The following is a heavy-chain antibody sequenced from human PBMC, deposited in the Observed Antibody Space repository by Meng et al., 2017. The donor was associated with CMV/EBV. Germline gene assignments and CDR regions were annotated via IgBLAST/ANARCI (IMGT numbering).Heavy chain of an antibody. CDR2: IYYSGST. CDR3: ARGGDGYCSGGSCYSSYYYGMDV. J-gene: IGHJ6*01. Sequence: SETLSLTCTVSGGSISSYYWSWIRQPPGKGLEWIGYIYYSGSTNYNPSLKSRVTISVDTSKNQFSLKLSSVTAADTAVYYCARGGDGYCSGGSCYSSYYYGMDV. CDR1: GGSISSYY. V-gene: IGHV4-59*01. D-gene: IGHD2-15*01.